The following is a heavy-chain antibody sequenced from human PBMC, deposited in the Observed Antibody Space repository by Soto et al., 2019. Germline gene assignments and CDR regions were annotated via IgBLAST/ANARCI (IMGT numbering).Heavy chain of an antibody. D-gene: IGHD3-3*01. V-gene: IGHV1-69*01. CDR1: GGTFSSYA. Sequence: QVQLVQSGAEVKKPGSSVKVSCKASGGTFSSYAISWVRQAPGQGLEWMGGIIPIFGTANYAQKFQGRVTITADQATSTAYMTLNSLGSGDTAVYYCARGCYYFWRRYYTVKWFDPWGQGPLVTVSS. J-gene: IGHJ5*02. CDR3: ARGCYYFWRRYYTVKWFDP. CDR2: IIPIFGTA.